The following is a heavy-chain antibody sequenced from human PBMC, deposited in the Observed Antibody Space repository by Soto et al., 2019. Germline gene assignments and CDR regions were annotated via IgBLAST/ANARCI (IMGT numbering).Heavy chain of an antibody. J-gene: IGHJ4*01. V-gene: IGHV4-39*01. Sequence: SETLSLTCTVSGASIITDNYFWVWIRQSPRRGLELIGSISYSGRTYDNPSLQSRVTISIDASKNLFSLKLTSVTTADTAVYYCARRRASDDGRNHYPYYFVRWGQGALVAVSS. CDR1: GASIITDNYF. D-gene: IGHD3-10*02. CDR2: ISYSGRT. CDR3: ARRRASDDGRNHYPYYFVR.